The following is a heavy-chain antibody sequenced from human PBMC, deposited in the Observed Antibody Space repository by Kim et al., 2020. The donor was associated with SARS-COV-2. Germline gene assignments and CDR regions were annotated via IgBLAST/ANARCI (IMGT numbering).Heavy chain of an antibody. Sequence: GGSLRLSCVASGFTFDIYAMTWVRQAPGKGLEWVSVISGGGVNKFYADSVRGRFTISRDNSKNTLFLQMNSLRDEDTALYYCAKVVVMDDYNYYYYYGMDVWGQGTTVTV. D-gene: IGHD3-16*01. CDR3: AKVVVMDDYNYYYYYGMDV. CDR1: GFTFDIYA. J-gene: IGHJ6*02. V-gene: IGHV3-23*01. CDR2: ISGGGVNK.